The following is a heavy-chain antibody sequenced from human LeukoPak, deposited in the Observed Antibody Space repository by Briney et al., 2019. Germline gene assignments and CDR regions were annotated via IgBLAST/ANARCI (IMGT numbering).Heavy chain of an antibody. Sequence: GGSLRLSCAASGSTFRTNGMHWVRQAPGKGLEWVAVISYDENTKYYGDSVKGRFTISRDNSKNTLYLQMNSLRPEDTAVYYCAKEYCGGGRCNDDFFDYWGQGTLVTVSS. CDR3: AKEYCGGGRCNDDFFDY. J-gene: IGHJ4*02. V-gene: IGHV3-30*18. CDR2: ISYDENTK. D-gene: IGHD2-15*01. CDR1: GSTFRTNG.